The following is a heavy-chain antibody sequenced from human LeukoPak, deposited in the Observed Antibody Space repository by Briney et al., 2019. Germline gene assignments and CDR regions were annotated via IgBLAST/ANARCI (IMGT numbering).Heavy chain of an antibody. Sequence: GGSLRLSCAASGFTLSTYTMNWVRQAPGKGLEWVSSISSSSSYIYYADSEKGRFTIPRDDAKNSLSLQMNSLRAEDTAVYYCARSGIKMVRGVIIKSPYHMDVWGKGTTVTVSS. V-gene: IGHV3-21*01. D-gene: IGHD3-10*01. CDR2: ISSSSSYI. CDR1: GFTLSTYT. CDR3: ARSGIKMVRGVIIKSPYHMDV. J-gene: IGHJ6*03.